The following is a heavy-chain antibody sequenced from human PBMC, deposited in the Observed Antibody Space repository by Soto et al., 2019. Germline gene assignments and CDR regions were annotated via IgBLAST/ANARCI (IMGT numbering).Heavy chain of an antibody. CDR1: GYTFTSYA. J-gene: IGHJ4*02. V-gene: IGHV1-3*01. CDR3: ASQTLKRENYFDY. CDR2: INAGNGNT. Sequence: GASVKVSCKASGYTFTSYALHWVRQAPGQRLEWMGWINAGNGNTKYSQKFQGRVTITRDTSASTAYMELSSLRSEDTAVYYCASQTLKRENYFDYWGQGTLVTVSS.